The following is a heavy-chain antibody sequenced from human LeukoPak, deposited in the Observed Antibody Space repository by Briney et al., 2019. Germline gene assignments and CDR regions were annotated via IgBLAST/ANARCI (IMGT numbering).Heavy chain of an antibody. CDR1: GSTFSAYS. CDR3: TRGPYYGDY. D-gene: IGHD3-16*01. Sequence: GGSLRLSCVASGSTFSAYSMNWVRQAPGKGLEWISYISLRGSPVYYAESVRGRFSISRDNAKNSLSLQMNSLRDDDTALYYCTRGPYYGDYWGQGTLVTVSS. J-gene: IGHJ4*02. CDR2: ISLRGSPV. V-gene: IGHV3-48*02.